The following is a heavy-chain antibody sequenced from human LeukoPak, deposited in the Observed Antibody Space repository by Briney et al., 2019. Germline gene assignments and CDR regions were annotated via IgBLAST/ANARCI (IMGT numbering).Heavy chain of an antibody. D-gene: IGHD2-15*01. V-gene: IGHV1-2*06. J-gene: IGHJ4*02. CDR1: GYTFTGYY. CDR3: ASLGRYCSGGSCYLYFDY. Sequence: ASVKVSCKASGYTFTGYYMHWVRQAPGQGLEWMGRINPNSGGTNYAQKSQGRVTMTRDTSISTAYMELSRLRSDDTAVCYCASLGRYCSGGSCYLYFDYWGQGTLVTVSS. CDR2: INPNSGGT.